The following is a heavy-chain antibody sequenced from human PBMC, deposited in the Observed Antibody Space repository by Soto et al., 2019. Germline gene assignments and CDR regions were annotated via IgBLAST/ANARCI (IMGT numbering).Heavy chain of an antibody. CDR2: INPNGGSA. D-gene: IGHD6-13*01. CDR1: GYTFTSNW. V-gene: IGHV1-46*01. Sequence: ASVKVSCKASGYTFTSNWIHWVRRAPGQGLEWMGIINPNGGSAYYAQKFQGRVMLTRDTSTSTVDMEVTSLTSEDTAVYYCARDHSISSSGAWWLDPWG. CDR3: ARDHSISSSGAWWLDP. J-gene: IGHJ5*02.